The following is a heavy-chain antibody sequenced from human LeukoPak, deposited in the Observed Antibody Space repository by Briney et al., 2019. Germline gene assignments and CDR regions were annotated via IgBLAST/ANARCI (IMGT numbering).Heavy chain of an antibody. V-gene: IGHV3-23*01. CDR1: GFTFSSYA. CDR2: ISGGGVGT. J-gene: IGHJ4*02. D-gene: IGHD6-13*01. CDR3: AKDAHSSSWTPDY. Sequence: GGSLRLSCAASGFTFSSYAMSWVRQAPGKGLEWVSAISGGGVGTYYADSVKGRFTISRDNSKNTLYLQMNSVRAEDTAVYYCAKDAHSSSWTPDYWGQGTLVTVSS.